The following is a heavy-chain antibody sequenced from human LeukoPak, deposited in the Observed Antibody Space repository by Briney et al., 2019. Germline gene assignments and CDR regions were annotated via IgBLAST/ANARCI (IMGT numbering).Heavy chain of an antibody. D-gene: IGHD2-15*01. J-gene: IGHJ4*02. CDR1: GFTFSSYS. Sequence: GGSLRLSCAASGFTFSSYSMNWVRQAPGKGLEWVSYISSSSSTIYYADSVKGRFTISRDNAKNSLYLQMNSLGAEDTAVYYCASSNTGHIVVVPIIDYWGQGTLVTVSS. CDR2: ISSSSSTI. CDR3: ASSNTGHIVVVPIIDY. V-gene: IGHV3-48*01.